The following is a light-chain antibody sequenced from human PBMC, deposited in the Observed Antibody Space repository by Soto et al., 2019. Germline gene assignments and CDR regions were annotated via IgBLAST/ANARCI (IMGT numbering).Light chain of an antibody. V-gene: IGLV8-61*01. Sequence: QTVVTQEPSFSVSPGGTVTLTCGLSSGSVSTSYYPSWYQQTPGQAPRTLIYSTNTRSSGVLDRFSGSILGNKAALTITGAQADDESDYYCVLYMGSGPLFGGGTKLTVL. J-gene: IGLJ2*01. CDR2: STN. CDR3: VLYMGSGPL. CDR1: SGSVSTSYY.